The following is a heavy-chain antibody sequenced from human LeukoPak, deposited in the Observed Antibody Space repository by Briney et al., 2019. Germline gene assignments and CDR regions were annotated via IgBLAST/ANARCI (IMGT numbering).Heavy chain of an antibody. J-gene: IGHJ4*02. CDR2: ISSGGHNI. CDR3: ARERSSSSGFDY. V-gene: IGHV3-21*01. Sequence: GGSLRLSCAASDFTFSRYSMNWFRQAPGEGLEWVSSISSGGHNIFYGDPVKGRFTISRDNAKNSLYLQMNSLRVEDTAVYYCARERSSSSGFDYWGQGTLVTVSS. CDR1: DFTFSRYS. D-gene: IGHD6-6*01.